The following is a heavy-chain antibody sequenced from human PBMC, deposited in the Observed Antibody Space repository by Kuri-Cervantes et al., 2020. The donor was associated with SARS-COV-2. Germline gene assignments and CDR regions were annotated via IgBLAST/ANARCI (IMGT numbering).Heavy chain of an antibody. CDR2: INHSGST. CDR1: GGSISSYY. D-gene: IGHD6-13*01. Sequence: SETLSLTCTVSGGSISSYYWSWIRQPPGKGLEWIGEINHSGSTNYNPSLKSRVTISVDTSKNQFSLKLSSVTAADTAVYYCARGLKQQLVRRNYYYYMDVWGKGTTVTVSS. V-gene: IGHV4-34*01. J-gene: IGHJ6*03. CDR3: ARGLKQQLVRRNYYYYMDV.